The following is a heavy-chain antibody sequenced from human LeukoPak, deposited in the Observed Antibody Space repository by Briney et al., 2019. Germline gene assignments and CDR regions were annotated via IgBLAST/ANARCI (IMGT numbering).Heavy chain of an antibody. Sequence: QSGGSLRLSCAASGFTFSSHDMHWVRHVTGKGLEWVSAIGTSGDTYYQDSGQGRFSISREDAKNSFYLQMNSLKAGDTAMYFCARVRSGWYFDLWGRGTLVTVSS. D-gene: IGHD3-10*01. V-gene: IGHV3-13*01. CDR1: GFTFSSHD. J-gene: IGHJ2*01. CDR3: ARVRSGWYFDL. CDR2: IGTSGDT.